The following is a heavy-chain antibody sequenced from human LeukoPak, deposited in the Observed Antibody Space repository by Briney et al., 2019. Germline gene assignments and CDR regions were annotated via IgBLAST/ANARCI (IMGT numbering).Heavy chain of an antibody. V-gene: IGHV1-18*01. CDR1: GYTFTSYG. CDR3: ARDHRYSSGWYD. D-gene: IGHD6-19*01. Sequence: ASVKASCKVSGYTFTSYGISWVRRAPGQGLEWMGWISAYNGNTNYAQKLQGRVTMTTDTSTSTAYMELRSLRSDDTAVYYCARDHRYSSGWYDWGQGTLVTVSS. CDR2: ISAYNGNT. J-gene: IGHJ4*02.